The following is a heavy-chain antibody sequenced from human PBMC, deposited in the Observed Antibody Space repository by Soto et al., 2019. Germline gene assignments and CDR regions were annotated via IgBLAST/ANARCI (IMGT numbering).Heavy chain of an antibody. J-gene: IGHJ1*01. Sequence: SETLSLTCTVSGGSVSSGSYYWSWIRQPPGKGLEWIGYIYYSGSTNYNPSLKSRVTISVDTSKNQFSLKLSSVTAADTAVYYCARVPDYYDSSGYTECVQHWGQGTLVTVSS. CDR1: GGSVSSGSYY. V-gene: IGHV4-61*01. CDR3: ARVPDYYDSSGYTECVQH. CDR2: IYYSGST. D-gene: IGHD3-22*01.